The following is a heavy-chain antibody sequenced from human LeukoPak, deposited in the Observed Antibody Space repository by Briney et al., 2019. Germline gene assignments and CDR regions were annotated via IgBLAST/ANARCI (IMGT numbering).Heavy chain of an antibody. CDR3: AKYVFSYGAGSYLAH. CDR1: GFTFSTYA. CDR2: ISGSGSNT. Sequence: GGSLGLFCATSGFTFSTYAMNWVRGAPGKGLECVSGISGSGSNTYYAESVKDRFIISRDSTKNTLFLQVNNLRVEDTAVYYCAKYVFSYGAGSYLAHWGRGTLVSVSS. D-gene: IGHD3-10*01. J-gene: IGHJ4*02. V-gene: IGHV3-23*01.